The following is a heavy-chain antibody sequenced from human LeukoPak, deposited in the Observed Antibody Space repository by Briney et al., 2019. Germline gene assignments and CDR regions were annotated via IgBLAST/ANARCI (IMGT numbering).Heavy chain of an antibody. V-gene: IGHV1-18*01. J-gene: IGHJ4*02. CDR2: ISTYDGNT. D-gene: IGHD6-13*01. Sequence: ASVKVSCKASGYSFTNYGISWVRQAPGQGLEWMGWISTYDGNTNYVQKLQGRVTMITDQSTSTAYMELRSLRSDDTAVYYCARGGVSNSWYRTPDYWGQGTLVAVSS. CDR1: GYSFTNYG. CDR3: ARGGVSNSWYRTPDY.